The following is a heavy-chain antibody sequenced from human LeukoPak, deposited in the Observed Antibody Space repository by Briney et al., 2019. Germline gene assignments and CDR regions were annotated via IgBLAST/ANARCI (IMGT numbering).Heavy chain of an antibody. J-gene: IGHJ4*02. V-gene: IGHV4-59*01. CDR1: RGSISSYY. CDR2: IYYSGST. D-gene: IGHD2-15*01. Sequence: SETLSLTCTVSRGSISSYYWNWIRQPPGKGLEWIGYIYYSGSTNYNPSLRSRVTISVDTSKNQFSLKLSSVTAADTAVYYCARVVVISASPAYYFDYWGQGNLVTVSS. CDR3: ARVVVISASPAYYFDY.